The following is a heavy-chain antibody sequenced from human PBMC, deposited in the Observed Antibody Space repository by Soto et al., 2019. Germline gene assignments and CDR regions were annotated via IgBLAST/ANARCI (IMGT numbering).Heavy chain of an antibody. Sequence: PGGSLILSCAASGFTFTRAWLNWVRQAPGKGLEWVGRAKSEINGGAVDYAAPVKGRFTISRDASQNTVYLQMNSLRADDTAVYYCAADLPDWGAYAFDYWGHGTQVTVSS. CDR2: AKSEINGGAV. CDR1: GFTFTRAW. J-gene: IGHJ4*01. V-gene: IGHV3-15*07. CDR3: AADLPDWGAYAFDY. D-gene: IGHD3-16*01.